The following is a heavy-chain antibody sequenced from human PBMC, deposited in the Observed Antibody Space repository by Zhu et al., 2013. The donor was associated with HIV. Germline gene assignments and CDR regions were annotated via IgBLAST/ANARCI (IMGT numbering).Heavy chain of an antibody. CDR1: GFTFSNYG. CDR2: ISSDGSNK. J-gene: IGHJ4*02. V-gene: IGHV3-30*18. CDR3: AKDRLKGRRLQVNTPLDY. Sequence: VQLVESGGGVVQPGKSLRLSCAASGFTFSNYGLHWVRQAPGKGLQWVSLISSDGSNKYYADSGKGRFTISRDNSKNTLYLQMTSLGAEDTAVYYCAKDRLKGRRLQVNTPLDYWGQGTLVTVSS. D-gene: IGHD5-12*01.